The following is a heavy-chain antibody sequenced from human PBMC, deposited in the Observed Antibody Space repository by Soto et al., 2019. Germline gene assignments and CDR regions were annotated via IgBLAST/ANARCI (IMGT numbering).Heavy chain of an antibody. CDR1: GDSISGGASF. Sequence: QVQLQESGPGLVKPSETLSLTCTVSGDSISGGASFWSWIRQPPGKGLEWIANVYYSGSSYYNPSLNVRLTISVDTTKNQFSLQLKSMTAADTAVYYCAKLSCTSSTCYFPGWFDPWGQGTLVTVSS. V-gene: IGHV4-31*03. CDR3: AKLSCTSSTCYFPGWFDP. J-gene: IGHJ5*02. CDR2: VYYSGSS. D-gene: IGHD2-2*01.